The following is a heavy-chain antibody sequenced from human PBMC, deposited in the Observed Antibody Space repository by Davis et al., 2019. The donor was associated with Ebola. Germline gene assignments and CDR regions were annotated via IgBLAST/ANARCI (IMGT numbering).Heavy chain of an antibody. CDR3: ARLHGLTSYGSGSYYNY. CDR1: GLTFSSYG. Sequence: GGSLRLSCAASGLTFSSYGMHWVRQAPGKGLEWVAVISDDGSDKFYADSVKGRFTISRDSSKNTLYLQMDSLRTEDTAVYYCARLHGLTSYGSGSYYNYWGQGTLVTVSS. CDR2: ISDDGSDK. D-gene: IGHD3-10*01. V-gene: IGHV3-30*03. J-gene: IGHJ4*02.